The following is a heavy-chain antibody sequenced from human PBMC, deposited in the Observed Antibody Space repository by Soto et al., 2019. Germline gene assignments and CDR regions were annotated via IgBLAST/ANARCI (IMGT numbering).Heavy chain of an antibody. Sequence: ASVKVSCKASGNTVPNYAIHWVRQAPGQRLEWMGWINGGNGNTYYSEHFQGRVTFTRDTSASTAYMELSSLRSEDTAVYYCASSATTADYYYGMDVWGQGTTVTVSS. CDR3: ASSATTADYYYGMDV. D-gene: IGHD1-26*01. J-gene: IGHJ6*02. CDR2: INGGNGNT. CDR1: GNTVPNYA. V-gene: IGHV1-3*01.